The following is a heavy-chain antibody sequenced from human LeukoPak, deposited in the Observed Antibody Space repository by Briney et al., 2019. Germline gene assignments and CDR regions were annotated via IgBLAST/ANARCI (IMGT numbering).Heavy chain of an antibody. V-gene: IGHV1-69*13. CDR3: VSHVRGVTLHY. CDR1: GGAFNTYA. CDR2: IIPIFGTA. D-gene: IGHD3-10*01. Sequence: GASVKVSCKASGGAFNTYALIWVRQAPGQGLEWMGGIIPIFGTANYAQKFQGRVTITADESTSTAYMELSSPRSEDTAVYYCVSHVRGVTLHYWGQGTLVTVSS. J-gene: IGHJ4*02.